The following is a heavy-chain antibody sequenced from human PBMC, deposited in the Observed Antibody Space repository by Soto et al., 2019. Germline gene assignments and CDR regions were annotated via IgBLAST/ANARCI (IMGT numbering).Heavy chain of an antibody. CDR3: ARLVYDASGGGMDV. J-gene: IGHJ6*02. D-gene: IGHD6-6*01. Sequence: GESVKISCNGFGYSFTSYWIGWVRQMPWKGLEWMGIIHPDDSDTRYSPSFQGQVTISADKSISTAYLQWSSLKASDTAMYYCARLVYDASGGGMDVCGQGTTVTVSS. V-gene: IGHV5-51*01. CDR1: GYSFTSYW. CDR2: IHPDDSDT.